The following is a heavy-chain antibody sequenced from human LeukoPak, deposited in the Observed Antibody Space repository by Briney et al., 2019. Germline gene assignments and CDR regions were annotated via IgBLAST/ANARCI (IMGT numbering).Heavy chain of an antibody. J-gene: IGHJ4*02. CDR3: AHSVLGNHVIPFDY. Sequence: ESGPTLVKPTQTLTLTCTFSGFSLSTYEVGVGWIRQPPGKALEWLALIYWDDDKRYSPSLKSRLTITKDTSTNQVVLTMTNMDPVDTATYYCAHSVLGNHVIPFDYWGQGTLVTVSS. V-gene: IGHV2-5*02. CDR2: IYWDDDK. CDR1: GFSLSTYEVG. D-gene: IGHD1-14*01.